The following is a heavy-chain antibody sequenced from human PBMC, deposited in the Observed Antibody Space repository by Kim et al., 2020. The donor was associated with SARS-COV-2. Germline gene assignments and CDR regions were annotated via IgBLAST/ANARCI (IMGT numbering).Heavy chain of an antibody. D-gene: IGHD6-13*01. CDR3: AKAGRAAGTRKNYYYYGMDV. V-gene: IGHV3-23*01. J-gene: IGHJ6*02. Sequence: GGSLRLSCAASGFTFSSYAMSWVRQAPGKGLEWVSAISGSGGSTYYADSVKGRFTISRDNSKNTLYLQMNSLRAEDTAVYYCAKAGRAAGTRKNYYYYGMDVWGQGTTVTVSS. CDR2: ISGSGGST. CDR1: GFTFSSYA.